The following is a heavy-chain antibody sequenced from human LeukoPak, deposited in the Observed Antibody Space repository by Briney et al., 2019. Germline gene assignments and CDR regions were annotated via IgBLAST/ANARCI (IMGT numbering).Heavy chain of an antibody. V-gene: IGHV3-33*01. CDR2: IWHDGSNK. CDR1: GFTFTSYG. CDR3: ARSWGSAVTFSWFDP. J-gene: IGHJ5*02. D-gene: IGHD7-27*01. Sequence: GGSLRLSRTTCGFTFTSYGIYGVGQAPGKGREGVAVIWHDGSNKYYADSAKGRFTISRDNSKNTLYLQMTSLRAEDTAVYYCARSWGSAVTFSWFDPWGEGTLVSVSS.